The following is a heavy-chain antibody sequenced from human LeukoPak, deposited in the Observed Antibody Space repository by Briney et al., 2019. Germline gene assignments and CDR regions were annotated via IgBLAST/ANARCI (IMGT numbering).Heavy chain of an antibody. CDR2: INTNTGNP. J-gene: IGHJ4*02. CDR3: ASFFCTSGLCYYLDY. D-gene: IGHD2-8*01. CDR1: GYTFTSNA. Sequence: ASVKVSCKASGYTFTSNALGWVRQAPGQGLEWMGWINTNTGNPTYAQGFTGRFVFSLDTSDNTAYLQISSLQAEDTAVYYCASFFCTSGLCYYLDYWRQGTLVTVSS. V-gene: IGHV7-4-1*02.